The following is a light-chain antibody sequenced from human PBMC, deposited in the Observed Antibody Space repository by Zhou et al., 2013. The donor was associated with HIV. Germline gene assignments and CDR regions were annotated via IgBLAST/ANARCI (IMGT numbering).Light chain of an antibody. CDR2: GAS. J-gene: IGKJ2*03. Sequence: EIVLTQSPGTLSLSPGERATLACGLGWYRQKPGQAPRLLIYGASSRATGIPDRFSGSGSGTDFTLTISRLEPEDFAVYYCQQYGSSPPYSFGQGTKLEIK. V-gene: IGKV3-20*01. CDR3: QQYGSSPPYS.